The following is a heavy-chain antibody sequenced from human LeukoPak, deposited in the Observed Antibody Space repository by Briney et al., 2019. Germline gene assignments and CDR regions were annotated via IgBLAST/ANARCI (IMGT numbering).Heavy chain of an antibody. CDR3: ARVSIAARGLDY. Sequence: SETLSLTCTVSGGSISSYYWSWIRQPPGKGLEWIGYIYYSGSTNYNPSLKSRVTISVDTSKNQFSLKLNSVTAADTAVYYCARVSIAARGLDYWGQGTLVTVSS. V-gene: IGHV4-59*01. D-gene: IGHD6-6*01. CDR2: IYYSGST. J-gene: IGHJ4*02. CDR1: GGSISSYY.